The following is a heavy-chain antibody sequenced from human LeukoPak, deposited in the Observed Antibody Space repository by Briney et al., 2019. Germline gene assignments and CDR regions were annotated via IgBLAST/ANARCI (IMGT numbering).Heavy chain of an antibody. CDR2: INHSGST. CDR3: ARASEDSYDSSCDYYGKRQSYYYYYYMDV. J-gene: IGHJ6*03. Sequence: SETLSLTCAVYGFTFIGYYWNWIRQPPGKGLEWIGEINHSGSTNYNPSLKSRVTISVDTSKNQFSLKLSSVTTEDTAVYYCARASEDSYDSSCDYYGKRQSYYYYYYMDVWGKGTTVTVSS. V-gene: IGHV4-34*01. D-gene: IGHD3-22*01. CDR1: GFTFIGYY.